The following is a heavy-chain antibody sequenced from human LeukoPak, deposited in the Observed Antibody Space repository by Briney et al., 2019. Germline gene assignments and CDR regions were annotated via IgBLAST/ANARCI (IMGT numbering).Heavy chain of an antibody. J-gene: IGHJ4*02. CDR2: IYPGDSDT. CDR3: ARLNVDTAMAIDY. CDR1: GYSFTSYW. D-gene: IGHD5-18*01. Sequence: GESLKISWKGSGYSFTSYWIGLVRQLPGEGVELVGIIYPGDSDTRYSPSFQGQVTISADNSITTAYLQWSSLKASDTAMYYCARLNVDTAMAIDYWGQGTLVTVSS. V-gene: IGHV5-51*01.